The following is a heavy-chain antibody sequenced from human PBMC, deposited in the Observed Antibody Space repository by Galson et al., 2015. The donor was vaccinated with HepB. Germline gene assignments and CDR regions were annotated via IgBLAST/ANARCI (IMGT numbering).Heavy chain of an antibody. CDR3: AKDAIRASLHMWYFHY. J-gene: IGHJ4*02. V-gene: IGHV3-23*01. D-gene: IGHD2-15*01. Sequence: SLRLSCAASGFAFDNYGMTWVRQAPGKGLEWVSSITNSGSHTYYADSVRGRFTLSRDNSKNTVSLQMNSLTADDTAVYYCAKDAIRASLHMWYFHYWGPGTLVAVSS. CDR2: ITNSGSHT. CDR1: GFAFDNYG.